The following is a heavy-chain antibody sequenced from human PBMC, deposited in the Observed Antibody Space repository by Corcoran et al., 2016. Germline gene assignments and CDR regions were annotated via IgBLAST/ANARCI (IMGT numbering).Heavy chain of an antibody. Sequence: QVQLVQSGAEVKKPGASVKVSCKASGYTFTSYYMHWVRQAPGQGLEWMGIINPSGGSTSYAQKFQGRVTMTRDTSTSTVYMELSSLRSEGTAVYYCARDTIFGVGIMPRPTYYYYGMDVWGQGTTVTVSS. J-gene: IGHJ6*02. CDR3: ARDTIFGVGIMPRPTYYYYGMDV. D-gene: IGHD3-3*01. CDR2: INPSGGST. V-gene: IGHV1-46*01. CDR1: GYTFTSYY.